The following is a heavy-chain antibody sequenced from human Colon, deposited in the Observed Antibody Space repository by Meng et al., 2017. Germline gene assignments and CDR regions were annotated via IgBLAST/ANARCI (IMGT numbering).Heavy chain of an antibody. CDR1: GDSVSSNSAA. CDR2: TYYRSKYYN. D-gene: IGHD3-10*02. V-gene: IGHV6-1*01. Sequence: QVQLQQSGPGLVKPSQTLSLTCAISGDSVSSNSAAWNWIRQSPSRGLEWLGRTYYRSKYYNDYALSVKSRITINPDTSKNQFSLRLNSVTPEDTAIYYCARDWGDVRGGFDFWGQGTLVTVSS. CDR3: ARDWGDVRGGFDF. J-gene: IGHJ4*02.